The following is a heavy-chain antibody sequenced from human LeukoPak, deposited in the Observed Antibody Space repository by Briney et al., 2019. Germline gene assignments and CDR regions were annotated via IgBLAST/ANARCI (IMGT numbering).Heavy chain of an antibody. CDR1: GFTFSSYG. Sequence: PGGSLRLSCAASGFTFSSYGMHWVRQAPGKGLEWVAVISYDGSNKYYADSVKGRFTISRDNSKNTLYLQMNSVGGEDTAVYYCAKDPDSISSGGSDYWGQGTLVTVSS. D-gene: IGHD6-6*01. CDR3: AKDPDSISSGGSDY. V-gene: IGHV3-30*18. J-gene: IGHJ4*02. CDR2: ISYDGSNK.